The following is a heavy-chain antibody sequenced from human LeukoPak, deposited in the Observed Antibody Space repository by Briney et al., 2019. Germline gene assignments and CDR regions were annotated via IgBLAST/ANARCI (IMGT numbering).Heavy chain of an antibody. CDR2: ISAYNGNT. D-gene: IGHD2-2*01. CDR3: ARDLGYCSSTSCYLNWFDP. J-gene: IGHJ5*02. Sequence: EASVKVSCKASGYTFTSYGISWVRQAPGQGLEWMGWISAYNGNTNYAQKLQGRLTMTTDTSTSTAYMELRSLRSDDTAVYYCARDLGYCSSTSCYLNWFDPWGQGTLVTVSS. CDR1: GYTFTSYG. V-gene: IGHV1-18*01.